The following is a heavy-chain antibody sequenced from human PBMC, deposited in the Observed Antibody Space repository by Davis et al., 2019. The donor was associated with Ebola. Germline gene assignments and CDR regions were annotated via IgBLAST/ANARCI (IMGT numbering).Heavy chain of an antibody. Sequence: GESLKISCAASGFTFSSYAMHWVRQAPGKGLEYVSAISSNGGSTYYADSVKGRFTISRDNSKNTLYLQMNSLRPEDTAVYYCARDSDDYCFDYWGQGTLVTVSS. CDR2: ISSNGGST. CDR3: ARDSDDYCFDY. D-gene: IGHD2-21*02. CDR1: GFTFSSYA. J-gene: IGHJ4*02. V-gene: IGHV3-64*04.